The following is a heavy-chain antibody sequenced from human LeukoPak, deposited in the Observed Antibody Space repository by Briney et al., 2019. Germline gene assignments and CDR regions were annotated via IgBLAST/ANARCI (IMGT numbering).Heavy chain of an antibody. CDR2: IGSSGGST. CDR3: ARVQSNIVAPWAYYYGMDV. V-gene: IGHV3-23*01. J-gene: IGHJ6*02. D-gene: IGHD5-12*01. Sequence: PGGSLRLSCAASGFTFSSYAMSWVRQAPGKGLEWVSAIGSSGGSTYYADSVKGRFTISRDNSKNTLYLQMNSLRAEDTAVYYCARVQSNIVAPWAYYYGMDVWGQGTTVTVSS. CDR1: GFTFSSYA.